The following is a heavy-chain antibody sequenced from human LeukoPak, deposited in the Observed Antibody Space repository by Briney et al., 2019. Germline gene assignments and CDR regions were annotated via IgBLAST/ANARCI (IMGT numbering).Heavy chain of an antibody. Sequence: GGSLRLSCAASGFTFDDYAMHWVRQAPGKGLEWVSLVTWDGSFTYYVDSVKGRFTIPRDNSKNSLYLQMNSLRAEDTAFYYCAKARNAVAGTGYYFDNWGQGTLVTVSS. CDR3: AKARNAVAGTGYYFDN. V-gene: IGHV3-43D*03. D-gene: IGHD6-19*01. CDR2: VTWDGSFT. CDR1: GFTFDDYA. J-gene: IGHJ4*02.